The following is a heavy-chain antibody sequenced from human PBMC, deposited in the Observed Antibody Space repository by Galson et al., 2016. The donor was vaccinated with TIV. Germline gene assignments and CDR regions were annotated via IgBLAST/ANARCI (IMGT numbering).Heavy chain of an antibody. V-gene: IGHV3-48*03. Sequence: SLRLSCAASAYTLVGYEMTWVHQAPGQGLEWISNIDRSGGTIYYAHSVKGRFTISRDNAKKSLYLQMTSLRAEDTDVYYCARVAVTGYYFYYIDVWGKGTTVTVSS. CDR2: IDRSGGTI. CDR3: ARVAVTGYYFYYIDV. CDR1: AYTLVGYE. J-gene: IGHJ6*03. D-gene: IGHD2-21*02.